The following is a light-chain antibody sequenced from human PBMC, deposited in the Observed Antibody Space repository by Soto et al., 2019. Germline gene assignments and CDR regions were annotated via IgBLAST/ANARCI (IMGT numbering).Light chain of an antibody. CDR3: TSYTSSSTPYV. J-gene: IGLJ1*01. V-gene: IGLV2-14*01. CDR2: DVS. CDR1: SSDVGGYTY. Sequence: QSVLTQPASVPGSPGQSITTSCAGTSSDVGGYTYVSWYQQHPGKAPKLMIYDVSNRPSGVSNRFSGSKSGNTASLTISGLQAEDEADYYCTSYTSSSTPYVFGGGTKVTVL.